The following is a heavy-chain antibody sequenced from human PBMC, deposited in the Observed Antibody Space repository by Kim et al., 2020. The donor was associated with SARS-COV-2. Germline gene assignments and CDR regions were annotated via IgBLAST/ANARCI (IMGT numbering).Heavy chain of an antibody. J-gene: IGHJ5*02. D-gene: IGHD3-10*01. CDR2: IYTSGST. V-gene: IGHV4-4*07. CDR3: ARDYYGSGSYPSGWFDP. CDR1: GGSISSYY. Sequence: SETLSLTCTVSGGSISSYYWSWIRQPAGKGLEWIGRIYTSGSTNYNPSLKSRVTMSVDTSKNQFSLKLSSVTAADTAVYYCARDYYGSGSYPSGWFDPWGQGTLVTVSS.